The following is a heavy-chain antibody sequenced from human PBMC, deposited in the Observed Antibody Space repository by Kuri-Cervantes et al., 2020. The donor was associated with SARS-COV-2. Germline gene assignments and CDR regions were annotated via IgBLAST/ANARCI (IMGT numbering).Heavy chain of an antibody. CDR3: VRVAIGGLYDAIDV. Sequence: GSLRLSCTVSGGSISSYYWSWIRQPAGKGLEWIGRIYTSGSTNYNPSLKSRVTISVDTSKRQFSLRLTSVTATDTAVYYCVRVAIGGLYDAIDVWGQGRMVTVSS. D-gene: IGHD6-25*01. CDR2: IYTSGST. V-gene: IGHV4-4*07. CDR1: GGSISSYY. J-gene: IGHJ3*01.